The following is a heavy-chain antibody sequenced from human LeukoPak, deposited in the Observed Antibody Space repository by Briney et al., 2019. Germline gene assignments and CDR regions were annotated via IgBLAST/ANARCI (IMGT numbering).Heavy chain of an antibody. D-gene: IGHD1-26*01. CDR3: ARDGGSSGSYPY. Sequence: GGSLRLFCAASGFTFSSYWMSWVRQAPGKGLEWVANINQDGSEKSYVDSVKGRFTISRDNAKNSLYLQMNSLRAEDTAVYYCARDGGSSGSYPYWGQGTLVTVSS. V-gene: IGHV3-7*01. CDR1: GFTFSSYW. CDR2: INQDGSEK. J-gene: IGHJ4*02.